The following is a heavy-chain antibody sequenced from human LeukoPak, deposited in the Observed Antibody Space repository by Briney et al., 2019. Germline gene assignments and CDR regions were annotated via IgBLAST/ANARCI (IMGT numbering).Heavy chain of an antibody. CDR2: ISSSGSTI. CDR3: ARVTSYLHYFDN. V-gene: IGHV3-48*03. D-gene: IGHD2-2*01. J-gene: IGHJ4*02. CDR1: GFTFSMYE. Sequence: GGSLRLSCAASGFTFSMYEMNWVRQAPGKGLEWVSYISSSGSTIHYADSVKGRFTISRDNAKKSLSLQMNSLRAEDTAVYYCARVTSYLHYFDNWGQGTLVIVSS.